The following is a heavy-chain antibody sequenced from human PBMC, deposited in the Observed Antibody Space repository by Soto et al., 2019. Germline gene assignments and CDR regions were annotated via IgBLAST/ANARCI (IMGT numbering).Heavy chain of an antibody. D-gene: IGHD1-26*01. Sequence: EEQLVESGGALVQPGGSLRLSCAASGFTFSYFWRYWVRQAPGKGLAWVSHINSDGSSGTYADSVKGRFTISRDNAKNTLYLQMNNLRAEDTAVYFCARDSGSYFSLDLWGQGTLVTVSS. V-gene: IGHV3-74*03. CDR2: INSDGSSG. J-gene: IGHJ5*02. CDR3: ARDSGSYFSLDL. CDR1: GFTFSYFW.